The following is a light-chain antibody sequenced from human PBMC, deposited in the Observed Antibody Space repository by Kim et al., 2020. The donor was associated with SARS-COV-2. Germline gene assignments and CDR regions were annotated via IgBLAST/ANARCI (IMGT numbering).Light chain of an antibody. CDR1: QSISSW. J-gene: IGKJ4*01. CDR3: QQYNRPLT. V-gene: IGKV1-5*03. CDR2: KAS. Sequence: SASVGDRVTITCRASQSISSWLAWYQQKPGKAPKLLIYKASSLESGVPSRFSGSGSGTEFTLTISSLQPDDFATYYCQQYNRPLTFGGGTKVDIK.